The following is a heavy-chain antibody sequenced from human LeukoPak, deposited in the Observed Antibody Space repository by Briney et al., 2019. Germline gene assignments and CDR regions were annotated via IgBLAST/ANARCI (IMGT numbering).Heavy chain of an antibody. V-gene: IGHV4-4*02. CDR1: GGSISSRNW. Sequence: KTSETLSLTCAVSGGSISSRNWWSWVRQPPGKGLEWIGEIYHSGSTNYNPSLKSRVTISVDTSKNQFSLKLSSVTAADTAVYYCARITMVREDYYYMDVWGKGTTVTISS. D-gene: IGHD3-10*01. CDR3: ARITMVREDYYYMDV. J-gene: IGHJ6*03. CDR2: IYHSGST.